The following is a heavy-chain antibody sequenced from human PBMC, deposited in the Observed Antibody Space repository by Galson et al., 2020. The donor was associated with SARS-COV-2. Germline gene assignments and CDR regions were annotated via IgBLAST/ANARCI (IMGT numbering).Heavy chain of an antibody. D-gene: IGHD3-22*01. J-gene: IGHJ4*02. Sequence: SQTLSPTCALYRGSFSGHYWSRIRQPPGKGLERIGEINHRGSTNYHPSLQSRVTISVDTSKNQISLKLSSVTAADTAVYYCAAFLVYYYDSSGYYDWGQGTMVTVSS. CDR2: INHRGST. V-gene: IGHV4-34*01. CDR3: AAFLVYYYDSSGYYD. CDR1: RGSFSGHY.